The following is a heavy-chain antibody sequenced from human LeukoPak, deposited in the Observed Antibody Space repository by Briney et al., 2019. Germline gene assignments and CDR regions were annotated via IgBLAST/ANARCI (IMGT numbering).Heavy chain of an antibody. J-gene: IGHJ4*02. CDR2: ISSSSTTI. CDR3: VRDGRNWL. CDR1: GFTFSSYS. D-gene: IGHD1-1*01. V-gene: IGHV3-48*04. Sequence: GGSLRLSCAASGFTFSSYSMNWVRQAPGKGLEWVSYISSSSTTIYYADSVKGRFTISRDNAKNSLYLQMNSLRAEDTAMYFCVRDGRNWLWGQGTLVTVSS.